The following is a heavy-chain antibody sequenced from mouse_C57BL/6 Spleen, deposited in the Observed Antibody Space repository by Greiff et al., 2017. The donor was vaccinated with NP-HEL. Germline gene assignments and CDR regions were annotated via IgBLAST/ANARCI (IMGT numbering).Heavy chain of an antibody. J-gene: IGHJ4*01. D-gene: IGHD4-1*01. CDR2: ISDGGSYT. CDR1: GFTFSSYA. V-gene: IGHV5-4*01. CDR3: ARDSLGYAMDY. Sequence: EVKVVESGGGLVKPGGSLKLSCAASGFTFSSYAMSWVRQTPEKRLEWVATISDGGSYTYYPDNVKGRFTISRDNAKNNLYLQMSQLKSEDTAMYYCARDSLGYAMDYWGQGTSVTVSS.